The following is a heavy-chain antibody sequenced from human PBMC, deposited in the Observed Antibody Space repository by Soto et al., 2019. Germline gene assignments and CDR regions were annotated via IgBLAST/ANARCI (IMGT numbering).Heavy chain of an antibody. V-gene: IGHV3-23*01. CDR1: GFTFRIYA. Sequence: GGSLRLSCVASGFTFRIYAMSWVRQTPAKGLEWVSGISGSGGSTYYADSVKGRFTISRDNSKNTLFLQMNSLRADDTAVYYCAKPQTAQDTGYDFDQWGQGTLVTVSS. CDR3: AKPQTAQDTGYDFDQ. D-gene: IGHD5-12*01. CDR2: ISGSGGST. J-gene: IGHJ4*02.